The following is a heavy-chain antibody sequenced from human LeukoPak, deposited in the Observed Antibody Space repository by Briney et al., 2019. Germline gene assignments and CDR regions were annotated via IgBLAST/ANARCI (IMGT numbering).Heavy chain of an antibody. Sequence: AASVKVSFKASGYTFTSYGISRVRMAPGQGLEWMGWISAYNGNTNYAQKLQGRVTMTTDTSTSTAYMELRSLRSDDTAVYYCARDLIVVVPAAIPIDYYYYYGMDVWGQGTTVTVSS. V-gene: IGHV1-18*01. CDR3: ARDLIVVVPAAIPIDYYYYYGMDV. D-gene: IGHD2-2*02. CDR2: ISAYNGNT. CDR1: GYTFTSYG. J-gene: IGHJ6*02.